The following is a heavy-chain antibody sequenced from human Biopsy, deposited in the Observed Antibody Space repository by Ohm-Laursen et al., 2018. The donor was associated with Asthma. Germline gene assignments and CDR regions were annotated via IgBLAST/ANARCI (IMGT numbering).Heavy chain of an antibody. Sequence: SQTLSLTCTVSGGSISNSNYYWGWIRQSPEKGLEWIGSLHYSGSPYYTFYNPSLESRVTLSLDASRNEFSLRLTYVTAADTAVYYCVRGSSSWHHGPFHYYYGLDVWGQGTTATVSS. CDR2: LHYSGSPYYT. CDR1: GGSISNSNYY. J-gene: IGHJ6*02. V-gene: IGHV4-39*01. D-gene: IGHD6-13*01. CDR3: VRGSSSWHHGPFHYYYGLDV.